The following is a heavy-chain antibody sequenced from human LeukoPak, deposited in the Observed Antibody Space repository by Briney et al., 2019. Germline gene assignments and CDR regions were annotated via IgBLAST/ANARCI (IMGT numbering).Heavy chain of an antibody. CDR3: AKEGGGDFQH. D-gene: IGHD2-21*01. J-gene: IGHJ1*01. Sequence: GGSLRLSCAASGFTFSSYGMHWVRQAPGKGLEWVAVISYDGSNKYYADSVKGRFTISRDNSKNTLYLQMNSLRAEDTAVYYCAKEGGGDFQHWGQGTLVTVSS. V-gene: IGHV3-30*18. CDR2: ISYDGSNK. CDR1: GFTFSSYG.